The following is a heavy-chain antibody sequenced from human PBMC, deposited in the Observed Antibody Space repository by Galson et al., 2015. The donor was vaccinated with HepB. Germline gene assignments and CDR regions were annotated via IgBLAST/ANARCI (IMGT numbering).Heavy chain of an antibody. D-gene: IGHD3-9*01. CDR2: ISGSGSST. CDR1: GFTSNTYV. CDR3: AKDSRYFEWLLQY. V-gene: IGHV3-23*01. Sequence: SLRLSCAASGFTSNTYVMTWVRQAPGKGLEWVSAISGSGSSTYYADSVKGRFTISRDNSKNTLYLQMNSLRAEDTAVYYRAKDSRYFEWLLQYWGQGTLVTVSS. J-gene: IGHJ4*02.